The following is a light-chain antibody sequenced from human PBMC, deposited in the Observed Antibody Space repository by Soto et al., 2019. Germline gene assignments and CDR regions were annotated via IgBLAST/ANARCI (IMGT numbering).Light chain of an antibody. CDR1: SSNIGAGYD. V-gene: IGLV1-40*01. Sequence: QSVLTQPPSVSGAPGQRVTISCTGSSSNIGAGYDVHWYHQLPGTSPKVLIYGNSNRPSGVPDRFSGSKSGTSASLAITGRQAEDEADYYCQSYDSSLSGYVFGTGTKVTVL. J-gene: IGLJ1*01. CDR2: GNS. CDR3: QSYDSSLSGYV.